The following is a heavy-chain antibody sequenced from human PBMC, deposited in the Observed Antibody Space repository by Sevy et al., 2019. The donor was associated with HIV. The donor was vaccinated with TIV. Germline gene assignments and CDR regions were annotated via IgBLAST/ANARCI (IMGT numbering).Heavy chain of an antibody. CDR1: GYIFKNYW. CDR2: FYPGNSDV. D-gene: IGHD3-22*01. CDR3: ARGLYYYDSSGYSDAFDI. Sequence: GESLKISCKGSGYIFKNYWIGWVRQVPGKGLESMGIFYPGNSDVGYSPSFQGHVTISADKSISAAYLQWRSLKASDTAMYFCARGLYYYDSSGYSDAFDIWRQGTMVTVSS. J-gene: IGHJ3*02. V-gene: IGHV5-51*01.